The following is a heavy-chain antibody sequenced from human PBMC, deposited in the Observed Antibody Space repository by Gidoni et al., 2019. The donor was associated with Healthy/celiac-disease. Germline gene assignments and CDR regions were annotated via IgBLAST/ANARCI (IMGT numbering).Heavy chain of an antibody. CDR1: GYTFTSDG. CDR3: ARAPPQGRNYDFWSGYPHYYYYYMDV. Sequence: QVQLVQSGAEVKKPRASVKVSCQASGYTFTSDGISWVRQAPGQGLEWRGWSSAYNGNTNYAQKIQGRVTMTTDTSTSTAYMELRSLRSDDTAVYYCARAPPQGRNYDFWSGYPHYYYYYMDVWGKGTTVTVSS. CDR2: SSAYNGNT. V-gene: IGHV1-18*01. D-gene: IGHD3-3*01. J-gene: IGHJ6*03.